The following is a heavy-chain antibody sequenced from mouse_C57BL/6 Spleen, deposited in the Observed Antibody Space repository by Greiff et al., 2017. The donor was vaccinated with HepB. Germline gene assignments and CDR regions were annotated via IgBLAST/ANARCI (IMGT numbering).Heavy chain of an antibody. D-gene: IGHD1-1*01. J-gene: IGHJ4*01. CDR1: GFTFSSYA. CDR2: ISDGGSYT. V-gene: IGHV5-4*01. CDR3: ARDRDGGDITTMDY. Sequence: EVKLMESGGGLVKPGGSLKLSCAASGFTFSSYAMSWVRQTPEKRLEWVATISDGGSYTYYPDNVKGRFTISRDNAKNNLYLQMSHLKSEDTAMYYCARDRDGGDITTMDYWGQGTSVTVSS.